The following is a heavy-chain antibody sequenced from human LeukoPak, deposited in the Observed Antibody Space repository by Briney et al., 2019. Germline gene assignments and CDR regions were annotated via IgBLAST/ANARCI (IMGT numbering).Heavy chain of an antibody. CDR1: GFTFSNYD. D-gene: IGHD3-22*01. J-gene: IGHJ4*02. CDR2: ISYDGGNK. CDR3: AKTVNYYDSRRLDY. V-gene: IGHV3-30*18. Sequence: PGGSLRLSCAASGFTFSNYDMHWVRQAPGKGLEWEALISYDGGNKYYADSVQGRFTISRDNSKNTLYLQMNSLRAEDTAVYYCAKTVNYYDSRRLDYWGQGTLVTVSS.